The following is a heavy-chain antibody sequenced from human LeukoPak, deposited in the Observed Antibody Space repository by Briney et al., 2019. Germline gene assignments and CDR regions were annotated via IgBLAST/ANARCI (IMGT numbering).Heavy chain of an antibody. CDR2: IYYSGTT. D-gene: IGHD6-19*01. CDR1: GGSISSYY. Sequence: SETLSLTCTVSGGSISSYYWSWIRQPPGKGLEWIGYIYYSGTTNYNPSLKSRVTISVDTSKNQFSLKVSSVTAADTAVYYCARHSSSGWYYFDHWGQGTLVTVSS. CDR3: ARHSSSGWYYFDH. J-gene: IGHJ4*02. V-gene: IGHV4-59*08.